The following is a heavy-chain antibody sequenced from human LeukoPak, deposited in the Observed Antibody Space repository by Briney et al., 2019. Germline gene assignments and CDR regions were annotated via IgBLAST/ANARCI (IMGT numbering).Heavy chain of an antibody. D-gene: IGHD3-3*01. V-gene: IGHV1-18*04. Sequence: ASVKVSCKASGYTFTGYYMHWVRQAPGQGLEWMGWISAYNGNTNYAQKLQGRVTMTTDTSTSTAYMELRSLRSDDTAVYYCARDPIPTYDFWSGYRYGMDVWGQGTTVTVSS. CDR3: ARDPIPTYDFWSGYRYGMDV. CDR2: ISAYNGNT. J-gene: IGHJ6*02. CDR1: GYTFTGYY.